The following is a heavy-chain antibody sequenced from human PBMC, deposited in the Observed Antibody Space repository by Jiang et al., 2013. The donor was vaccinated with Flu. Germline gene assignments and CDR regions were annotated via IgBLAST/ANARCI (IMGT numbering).Heavy chain of an antibody. CDR2: MSPKSGNT. CDR1: GYTFTSYD. D-gene: IGHD2/OR15-2a*01. J-gene: IGHJ4*02. Sequence: QLVESGAEVKRAGASVKVSCKASGYTFTSYDINWVRQATGQGLEWMGWMSPKSGNTGYSQKFQGRVTMTRDTSITTAYMELSSLKSEDTAVYYCARGLSFFSGEKYGMDVWGQGILVTVSS. V-gene: IGHV1-8*01. CDR3: ARGLSFFSGEKYGMDV.